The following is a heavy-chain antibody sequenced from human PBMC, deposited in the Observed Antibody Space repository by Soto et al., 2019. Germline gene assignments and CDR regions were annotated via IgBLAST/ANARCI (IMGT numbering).Heavy chain of an antibody. V-gene: IGHV3-33*01. J-gene: IGHJ5*02. CDR2: VWYDGSKK. CDR1: GFTFSSYG. CDR3: AGGRGVTQKILFDP. D-gene: IGHD2-21*02. Sequence: QVQLVESGGGVVQPGRSLRLSCAASGFTFSSYGMHWVRQAPGKGLGWVAVVWYDGSKKYYAESVKGRFTIYRDHAKNTLYLHMNSLRAEDASVYYCAGGRGVTQKILFDPWGQGTRVTVSS.